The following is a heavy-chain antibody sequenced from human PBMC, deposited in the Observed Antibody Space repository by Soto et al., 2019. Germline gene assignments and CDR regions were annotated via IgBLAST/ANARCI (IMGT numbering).Heavy chain of an antibody. V-gene: IGHV4-39*01. CDR1: GGSITIDSYF. CDR3: VRFWPPPDYNILTIYTDAFDY. CDR2: ISYSGNT. J-gene: IGHJ4*02. Sequence: QLQLQESGPGLVKPSETLSLTCSVSGGSITIDSYFWGWIRQSPEKGLEWIASISYSGNTYYNPTLKSRGSTSVDTSKSRFSLRLSSVTAADAAVYYCVRFWPPPDYNILTIYTDAFDYWGQGTLVTVSS. D-gene: IGHD3-9*01.